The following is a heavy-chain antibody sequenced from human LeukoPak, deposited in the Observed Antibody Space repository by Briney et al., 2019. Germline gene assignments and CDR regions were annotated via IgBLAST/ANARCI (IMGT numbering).Heavy chain of an antibody. V-gene: IGHV3-23*01. Sequence: GGSLRLSCAASGFTFSSYAMNWVRQAPGKGLEWVSVISGSGDNTYYADSVKGRFTISRDNSKNTVYLQMNSLRAEDTAVYYRAKDLGNGDYDYWGQGTLVTVSS. J-gene: IGHJ4*02. D-gene: IGHD3-16*01. CDR2: ISGSGDNT. CDR1: GFTFSSYA. CDR3: AKDLGNGDYDY.